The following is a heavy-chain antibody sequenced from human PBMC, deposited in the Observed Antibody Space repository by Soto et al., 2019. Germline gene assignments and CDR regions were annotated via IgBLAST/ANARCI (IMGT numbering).Heavy chain of an antibody. CDR3: ASGASGYDSPFDY. Sequence: WASVKVSCKASGYTFTGYYMHWVRQAPGQGLEWMGWINPNSGGTNYAQKFQGWVTMTRDTSISTAYMELSRLRSDDTAVYYCASGASGYDSPFDYWGQGTLVTVSS. V-gene: IGHV1-2*04. CDR1: GYTFTGYY. J-gene: IGHJ4*02. D-gene: IGHD5-12*01. CDR2: INPNSGGT.